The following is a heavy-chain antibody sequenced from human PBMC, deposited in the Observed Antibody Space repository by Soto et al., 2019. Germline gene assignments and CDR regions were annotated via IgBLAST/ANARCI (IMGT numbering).Heavy chain of an antibody. Sequence: PSETLSLTCTVSGGSVSSGSYYWSWIRQPPGEGLEWIGYIYYSGSTSYNPSLKSRVTMSVDTSKNQFSLKLNSVTAADTAVYYCAGTEFCSGDACYPNWFDSWGQGALVTVSS. CDR3: AGTEFCSGDACYPNWFDS. V-gene: IGHV4-61*01. D-gene: IGHD2-15*01. J-gene: IGHJ5*01. CDR1: GGSVSSGSYY. CDR2: IYYSGST.